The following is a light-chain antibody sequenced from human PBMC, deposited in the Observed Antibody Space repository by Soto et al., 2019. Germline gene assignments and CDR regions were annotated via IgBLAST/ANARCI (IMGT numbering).Light chain of an antibody. J-gene: IGKJ1*01. CDR2: TAS. V-gene: IGKV1-5*03. CDR1: QRISSW. CDR3: HHCNPYPWT. Sequence: DIQMTQSPSTLSASVGDRVTITCRATQRISSWLAWYQQKPGKAPKLLIYTASSLETGVSSRFSGGGSGTGFTLTISSLQPDSFATSFCHHCNPYPWTFGQGTKVEVK.